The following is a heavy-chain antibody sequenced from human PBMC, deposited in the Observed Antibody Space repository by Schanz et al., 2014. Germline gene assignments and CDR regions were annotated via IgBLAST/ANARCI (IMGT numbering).Heavy chain of an antibody. CDR2: ISSSSSYI. CDR3: AKELNRRGGQTNFYYYYGMDV. D-gene: IGHD5-12*01. V-gene: IGHV3-21*02. CDR1: GFTFSTYY. Sequence: EVQLVESGGGLVKPGGSLRLSCAASGFTFSTYYMNWVRQAPGKGLEWVSSISSSSSYISYADSVKGRFTISRDNSQNTLYLQMNTLRTEDTAVYYCAKELNRRGGQTNFYYYYGMDVWGQGTTGTVSS. J-gene: IGHJ6*02.